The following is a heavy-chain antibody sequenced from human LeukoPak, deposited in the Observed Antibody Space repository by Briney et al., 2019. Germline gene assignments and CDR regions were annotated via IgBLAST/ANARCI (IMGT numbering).Heavy chain of an antibody. CDR3: ARGQSKNIVGATRYGMDV. CDR2: IDSSGSTV. V-gene: IGHV3-48*03. CDR1: GFTFSSYE. J-gene: IGHJ6*02. Sequence: GGSLRLSCAASGFTFSSYEMNWVRQAPGKGLEWVSYIDSSGSTVYYADSVKGRFTISRDNAKNSLYLQMNSLRAEDTAVYYCARGQSKNIVGATRYGMDVWGQGTTVTVSS. D-gene: IGHD1-26*01.